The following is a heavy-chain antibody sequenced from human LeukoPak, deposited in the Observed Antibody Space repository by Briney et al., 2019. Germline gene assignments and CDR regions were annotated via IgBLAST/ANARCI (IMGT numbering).Heavy chain of an antibody. J-gene: IGHJ4*02. V-gene: IGHV4-59*01. D-gene: IGHD6-13*01. Sequence: SETLSLTCTVSGGSISSYYWSWIRQPPGKGLEWIGYIYYSGSTNYNPSLKSRVTISVDTSKNQFSLKLSSVTAADTAVYYCATSRGSGTIDYWGQGTLVTVSS. CDR1: GGSISSYY. CDR2: IYYSGST. CDR3: ATSRGSGTIDY.